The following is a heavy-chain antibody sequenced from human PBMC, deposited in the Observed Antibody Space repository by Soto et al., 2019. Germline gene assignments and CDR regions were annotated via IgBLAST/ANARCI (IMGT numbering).Heavy chain of an antibody. D-gene: IGHD6-6*01. Sequence: QVQLVESGGGVVQPGRSLRLSCAASGFTFSSYGMHWVRQAPGKGLEWVAVISYDGSNKYYADSVKGRFTISRDNSKNTLYLQMNRLRAEDTAVYYCAKDLLRPGRAYGMDVWGQGTTATVSS. CDR2: ISYDGSNK. CDR1: GFTFSSYG. J-gene: IGHJ6*02. V-gene: IGHV3-30*18. CDR3: AKDLLRPGRAYGMDV.